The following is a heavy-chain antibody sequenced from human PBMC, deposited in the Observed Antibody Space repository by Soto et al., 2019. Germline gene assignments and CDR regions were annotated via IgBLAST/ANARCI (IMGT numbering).Heavy chain of an antibody. CDR3: AKDGGKWFGELLFSYYYGTDV. Sequence: QVQLVESGGGVVQPGRSLRLSCAASGFTFSSYGMHWVRQAPGKGLEWVAVISSDGSNKYYADSVKGRFTISRDNSKNTLYLQMNSLRAEDTAVYYCAKDGGKWFGELLFSYYYGTDVWGQGTTVTVSS. CDR1: GFTFSSYG. J-gene: IGHJ6*02. V-gene: IGHV3-30*18. D-gene: IGHD3-10*01. CDR2: ISSDGSNK.